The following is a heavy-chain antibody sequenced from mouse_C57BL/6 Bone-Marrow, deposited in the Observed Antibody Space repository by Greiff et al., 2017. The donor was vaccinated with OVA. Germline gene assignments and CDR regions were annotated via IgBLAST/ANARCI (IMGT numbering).Heavy chain of an antibody. CDR1: GFTFSDYY. CDR3: ARECDYYGAMYY. D-gene: IGHD1-1*01. CDR2: INYDGSST. J-gene: IGHJ4*01. Sequence: DVQLVESEGGLVQPGSSMTLSCTASGFTFSDYYMAWVRQAPEKGLEWVANINYDGSSTYYMDSLKSRFIISRDNAKNILYLLMSSLKSDDTATYYCARECDYYGAMYYWGQGTSVTVSS. V-gene: IGHV5-16*01.